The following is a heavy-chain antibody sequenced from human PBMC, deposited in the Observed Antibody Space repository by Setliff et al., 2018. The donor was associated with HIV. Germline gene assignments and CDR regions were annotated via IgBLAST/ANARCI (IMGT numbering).Heavy chain of an antibody. CDR2: IKSKGSGGTT. V-gene: IGHV3-15*01. CDR3: AREIGDYYDSSGYYPPTDYYYGMDV. J-gene: IGHJ6*02. D-gene: IGHD3-22*01. Sequence: GGSPRLSCEGSGFTFTDAWMSWVRQAPGKGLEWVGRIKSKGSGGTTDFAAPVKGRFTISRDDSKNTVFLQMNSLRSDDTAVYYCAREIGDYYDSSGYYPPTDYYYGMDVWGQGTTVTVSS. CDR1: GFTFTDAW.